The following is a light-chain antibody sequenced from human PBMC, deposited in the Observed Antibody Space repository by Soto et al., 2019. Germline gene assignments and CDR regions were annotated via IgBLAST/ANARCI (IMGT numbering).Light chain of an antibody. V-gene: IGKV3-15*01. J-gene: IGKJ1*01. CDR2: GAS. CDR1: QSVNNF. Sequence: EKVMTQSPATLSMSPGERATLSCRASQSVNNFLAWYQQKPGQAPRLLIYGASTRATGIPARFSGSGSGTEFTPTISSLQYKDFAVYYCQHYSHWPSWTFGQGTKVEVK. CDR3: QHYSHWPSWT.